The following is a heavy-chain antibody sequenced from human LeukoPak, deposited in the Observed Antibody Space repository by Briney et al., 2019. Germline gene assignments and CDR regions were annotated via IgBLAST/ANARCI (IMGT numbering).Heavy chain of an antibody. CDR1: DDSIRTNSYY. J-gene: IGHJ4*02. V-gene: IGHV4-39*01. CDR3: TRGGDAHKIGNF. D-gene: IGHD2-21*01. CDR2: LHFSGTP. Sequence: PSETLTLACSVSDDSIRTNSYYWGWIRQPPGKGLEWVGSLHFSGTPYYSPSLSSRVAVSRDTSNNQFSLTLKSVTATDTAVYFCTRGGDAHKIGNFWGPGILVTVSS.